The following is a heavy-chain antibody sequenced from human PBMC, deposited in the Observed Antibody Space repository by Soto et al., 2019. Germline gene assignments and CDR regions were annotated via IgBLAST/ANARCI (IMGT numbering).Heavy chain of an antibody. J-gene: IGHJ5*02. V-gene: IGHV4-34*01. CDR3: AGGLCSGGDCYSGWFDP. CDR1: GGSFSGYY. CDR2: INHSGST. D-gene: IGHD2-21*02. Sequence: PSETLSLTCAVYGGSFSGYYWSWIRQPPGKGLEWIGEINHSGSTNYNPSLKSRVTISVDTSKNQFSLKLSSVTAADTAVYYCAGGLCSGGDCYSGWFDPWGQGTLVSLSS.